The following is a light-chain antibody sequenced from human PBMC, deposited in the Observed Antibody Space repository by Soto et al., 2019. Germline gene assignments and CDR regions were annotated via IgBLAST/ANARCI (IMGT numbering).Light chain of an antibody. CDR1: SRDVGGYNY. CDR2: EVS. J-gene: IGLJ1*01. CDR3: TSYTTSSTLVV. V-gene: IGLV2-14*01. Sequence: QSALAQPASVSRSPGQSITISCTGTSRDVGGYNYVSWYQHHPGKAPKLMLYEVSNRPSGVSNRFSGSKSGNTASLTISGLQAEDEADYSCTSYTTSSTLVVFGSGTKVTVL.